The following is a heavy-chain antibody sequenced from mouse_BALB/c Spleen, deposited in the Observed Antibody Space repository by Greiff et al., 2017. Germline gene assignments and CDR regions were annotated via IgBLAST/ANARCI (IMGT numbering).Heavy chain of an antibody. V-gene: IGHV5-4*02. J-gene: IGHJ1*01. CDR2: ISDGGSYT. D-gene: IGHD1-1*01. CDR1: GFTFSDYY. CDR3: ARDRDYGSSYWYFDV. Sequence: EVHLVESGGGLVKPGGSLKLSCAASGFTFSDYYMYWVRQTPEKRLEWVATISDGGSYTYYPDSVKGRFTISRDNAKNNLYLQMSSLKSEDTAMYYCARDRDYGSSYWYFDVWGAGTTVTVSS.